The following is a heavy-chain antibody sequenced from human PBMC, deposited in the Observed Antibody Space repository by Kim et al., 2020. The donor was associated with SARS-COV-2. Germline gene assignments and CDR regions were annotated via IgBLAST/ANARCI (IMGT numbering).Heavy chain of an antibody. V-gene: IGHV4-31*02. D-gene: IGHD3-16*01. J-gene: IGHJ4*02. CDR3: ARTRHMEGEFDY. Sequence: YYNPSLKSRVTISVDTSKNQFSLKLSSVTAADTAVYYCARTRHMEGEFDYWGQGTLVTVSS.